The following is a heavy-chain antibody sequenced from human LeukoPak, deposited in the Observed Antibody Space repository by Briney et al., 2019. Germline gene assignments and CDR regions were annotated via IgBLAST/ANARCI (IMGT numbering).Heavy chain of an antibody. CDR2: ISGSGGST. V-gene: IGHV3-23*01. Sequence: GGSLRLSCAASGFTFSSYAMSWVRQAPGKGLEWVSAISGSGGSTYYADSVKGRVTISRDNSKNTLYLQMNSLRAEDTAVYYCAKDGVRYYYGSGSYYDYWGQGTLVTVSS. CDR3: AKDGVRYYYGSGSYYDY. CDR1: GFTFSSYA. D-gene: IGHD3-10*01. J-gene: IGHJ4*02.